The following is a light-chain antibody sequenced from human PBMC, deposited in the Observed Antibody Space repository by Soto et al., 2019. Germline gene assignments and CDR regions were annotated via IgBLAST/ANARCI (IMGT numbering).Light chain of an antibody. J-gene: IGKJ2*01. CDR1: QSISRS. CDR2: DAS. Sequence: IVLTHSPAILSLSPGERATLSCRASQSISRSLAWYQQKPCQAPRLLISDASTRATGIPARFSGSGSGTEFTLTISSLQSEDFALYYCHQYNSWPPGTFGQGPKV. CDR3: HQYNSWPPGT. V-gene: IGKV3-15*01.